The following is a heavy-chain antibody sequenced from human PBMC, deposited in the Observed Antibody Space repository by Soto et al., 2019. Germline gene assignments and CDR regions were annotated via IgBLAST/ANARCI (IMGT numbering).Heavy chain of an antibody. CDR1: GYSFTSYW. Sequence: PGESLKISCKGSGYSFTSYWIGWVRQMPGKGLEWMGIIYPGDSDTRYSPSFQGQVTISADESISTAYLQWSSLKASDTAMYYCARHSCCGGSCYPTHFDYWGQGTLVTVSS. CDR3: ARHSCCGGSCYPTHFDY. V-gene: IGHV5-51*01. CDR2: IYPGDSDT. D-gene: IGHD2-15*01. J-gene: IGHJ4*02.